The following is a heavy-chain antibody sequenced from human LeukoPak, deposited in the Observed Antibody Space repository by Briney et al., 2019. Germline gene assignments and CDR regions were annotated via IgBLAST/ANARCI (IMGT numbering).Heavy chain of an antibody. D-gene: IGHD3-22*01. CDR2: ITNSGSTI. J-gene: IGHJ4*02. CDR1: GFTFSDYY. Sequence: PGGSLRLSCAASGFTFSDYYMSWLRQAAGKGREWLSYITNSGSTIYYADSVKGGFTISRDNAKNSLYLQMNRLRVEDTAVYYCARHYYHGSGHGGYWGQGTLVTVSS. V-gene: IGHV3-11*01. CDR3: ARHYYHGSGHGGY.